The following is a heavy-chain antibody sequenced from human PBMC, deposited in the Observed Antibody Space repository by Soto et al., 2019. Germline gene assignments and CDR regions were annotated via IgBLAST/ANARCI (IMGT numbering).Heavy chain of an antibody. CDR1: GGSISDFY. CDR3: ARVGGLAARTFDY. CDR2: IYYSGST. J-gene: IGHJ4*02. Sequence: KLPETLSLTCTVSGGSISDFYWSWIRQPPGKGLEWIGYIYYSGSTNYNPSLKSRATISVDTSKNQFSLNLRSMSPADTGVYYCARVGGLAARTFDYWGPGTLVTVSS. D-gene: IGHD6-6*01. V-gene: IGHV4-59*01.